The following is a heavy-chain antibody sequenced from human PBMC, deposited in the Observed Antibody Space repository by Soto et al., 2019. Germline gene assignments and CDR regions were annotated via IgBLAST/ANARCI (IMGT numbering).Heavy chain of an antibody. CDR2: IYYSGST. Sequence: QVQLQESGPGLAKPSQTLSLTCTVSGGSISSGGYYWSWIRQHPGKGLEWIGYIYYSGSTYYNPSLKSRVTISVDTSKNQFSLKLSSVTAADTAVYYCARDRYGDYDGYYYGMDVWGQGTTVTVSS. CDR3: ARDRYGDYDGYYYGMDV. V-gene: IGHV4-31*03. J-gene: IGHJ6*02. CDR1: GGSISSGGYY. D-gene: IGHD4-17*01.